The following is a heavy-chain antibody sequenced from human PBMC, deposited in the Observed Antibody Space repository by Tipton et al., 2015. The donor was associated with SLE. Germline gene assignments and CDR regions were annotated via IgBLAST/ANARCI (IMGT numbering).Heavy chain of an antibody. Sequence: TLSLTCTVSGGSISSYYWSWIRQPPGKGLEWIGYIYTSGSTNYNPSLKSRVTISVDTSKNQFSLKPSSVTAADTAVYYCARRAVDYYDSSGFEDYWGQGTLVTVSS. D-gene: IGHD3-22*01. CDR2: IYTSGST. V-gene: IGHV4-4*08. CDR3: ARRAVDYYDSSGFEDY. J-gene: IGHJ4*02. CDR1: GGSISSYY.